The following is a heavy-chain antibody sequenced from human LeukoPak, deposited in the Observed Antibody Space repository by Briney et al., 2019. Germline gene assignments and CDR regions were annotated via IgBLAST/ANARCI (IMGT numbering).Heavy chain of an antibody. D-gene: IGHD1-1*01. Sequence: SETLSLTCTVSGGSISSYYWSWIRQPPGKGLEWIGYIYYSGSTNYNPSLKSRVTISVDTSKNQFSLKLSSVTAADTAVYYCARQLRTGRLHGWFDPWGQGTLVTVSS. CDR2: IYYSGST. V-gene: IGHV4-59*08. CDR3: ARQLRTGRLHGWFDP. J-gene: IGHJ5*02. CDR1: GGSISSYY.